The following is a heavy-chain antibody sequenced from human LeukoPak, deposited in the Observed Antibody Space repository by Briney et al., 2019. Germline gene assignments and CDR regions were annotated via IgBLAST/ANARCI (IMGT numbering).Heavy chain of an antibody. J-gene: IGHJ4*02. CDR1: RYTFTGYY. CDR3: ATTDIVVVPAAVPFDY. D-gene: IGHD2-2*01. CDR2: INPNSGGT. V-gene: IGHV1-2*02. Sequence: ASVKVSCKASRYTFTGYYMHWVRQAPGQGLEWMGWINPNSGGTNYAQKFQGRVTMTRDTSISTAYMELSRLRSDDTAVYYCATTDIVVVPAAVPFDYWGQGTLVTVSS.